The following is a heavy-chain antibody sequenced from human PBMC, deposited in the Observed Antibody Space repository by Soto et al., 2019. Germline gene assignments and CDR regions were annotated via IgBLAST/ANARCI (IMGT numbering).Heavy chain of an antibody. J-gene: IGHJ4*02. CDR1: GFTFTGYY. Sequence: QVQLVQSGAEVREAGASVKVSCKASGFTFTGYYIHWVRQAPGQGLEWMGWIKSDGGDPKYAQKFQDRVTMTRGTSMNTVYMELSSLRSDDTAVYYCARDQRSYGEVPFDYWGQGTLVTVSS. CDR2: IKSDGGDP. CDR3: ARDQRSYGEVPFDY. D-gene: IGHD3-16*01. V-gene: IGHV1-2*02.